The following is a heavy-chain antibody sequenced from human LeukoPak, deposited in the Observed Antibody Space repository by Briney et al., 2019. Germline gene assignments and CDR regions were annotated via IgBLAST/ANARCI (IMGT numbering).Heavy chain of an antibody. D-gene: IGHD5-18*01. V-gene: IGHV4-59*01. CDR2: IYSSGST. CDR1: GGSISSYY. Sequence: APETLSLTCTVSGGSISSYYWSWIRQSPGKGLEWIGCIYSSGSTNYNPSLKSRVTISVATSKNQFSLKLSSVTAADTAVYYCAREVGSYGDPRLDYWGQGTLVTVSS. J-gene: IGHJ4*02. CDR3: AREVGSYGDPRLDY.